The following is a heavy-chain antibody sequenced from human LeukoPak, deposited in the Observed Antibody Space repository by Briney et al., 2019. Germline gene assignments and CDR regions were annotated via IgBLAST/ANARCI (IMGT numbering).Heavy chain of an antibody. J-gene: IGHJ4*02. CDR3: AKERRYYDFWSGIDY. CDR2: ISYDGSNK. V-gene: IGHV3-30*18. Sequence: PGGSLRLSCAASGFTFSIYGMHWVRQAPGKGLEWVAVISYDGSNKYYADSVKGRFTISRDNSKNTLYLQMNSLRAEDTAVYYCAKERRYYDFWSGIDYWGQGTLVTVSS. D-gene: IGHD3-3*01. CDR1: GFTFSIYG.